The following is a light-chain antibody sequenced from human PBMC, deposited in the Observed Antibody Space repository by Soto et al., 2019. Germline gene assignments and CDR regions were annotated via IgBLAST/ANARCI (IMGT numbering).Light chain of an antibody. J-gene: IGLJ3*02. CDR2: EVT. CDR3: TSPTSANTWV. V-gene: IGLV2-14*01. CDR1: SSDVGGYNR. Sequence: QSVLTQPASVSGSPGQSITISCTGSSSDVGGYNRVSWYRQHPGEAPKLIIYEVTHRPSGVSHRFSGSKSDNTASLTISDLQAEDEADYYRTSPTSANTWVFGVGTKLTVL.